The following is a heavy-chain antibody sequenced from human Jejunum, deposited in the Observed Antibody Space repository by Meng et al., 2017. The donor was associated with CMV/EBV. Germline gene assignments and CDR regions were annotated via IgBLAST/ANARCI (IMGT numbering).Heavy chain of an antibody. D-gene: IGHD6-19*01. CDR3: AKDVAVAGHFDS. CDR1: GFNFNSYG. J-gene: IGHJ4*02. CDR2: IRNDGTNK. Sequence: VQLVEAGGGVVQPGDSLRLSCAASGFNFNSYGMHWVRQAPGKGLEWLAFIRNDGTNKYYADSVKGRFFILRDTSKNTVYLQLNSLRIEDTAMYYCAKDVAVAGHFDSWGQGTLVTVSS. V-gene: IGHV3-30*02.